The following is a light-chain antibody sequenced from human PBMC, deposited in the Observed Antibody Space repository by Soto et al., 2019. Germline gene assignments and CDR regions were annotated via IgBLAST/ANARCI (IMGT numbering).Light chain of an antibody. V-gene: IGKV1-17*01. CDR1: QDIRND. CDR2: AAS. CDR3: LQHNSYPLT. Sequence: DIQMTQSPSSLSASVGDRVTITCRASQDIRNDLGWYQQRPGKAPKRLIYAASSMQSGVTSRFSGSQSRTEFSLTISSLPPEDLATYSGLQHNSYPLTFGRGTKVDIK. J-gene: IGKJ3*01.